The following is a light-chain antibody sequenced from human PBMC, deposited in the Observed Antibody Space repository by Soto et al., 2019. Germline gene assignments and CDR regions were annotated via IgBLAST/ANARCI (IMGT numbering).Light chain of an antibody. CDR2: GAS. CDR3: QQRSNWPSIT. Sequence: EIVMTQSPATLSVSPGERATLSCRASQSVSGNLAWYQQNPGQAPRLLIYGASTRATGIPARFSGSGSGTDFTLTISSLEPEDFAVYYCQQRSNWPSITFGQGTRLEIK. CDR1: QSVSGN. J-gene: IGKJ5*01. V-gene: IGKV3-11*01.